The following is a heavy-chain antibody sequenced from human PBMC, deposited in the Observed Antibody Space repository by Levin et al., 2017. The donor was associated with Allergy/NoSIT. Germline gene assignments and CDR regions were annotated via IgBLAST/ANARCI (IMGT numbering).Heavy chain of an antibody. CDR3: ARDMTPTYGTNYYYYYMDV. V-gene: IGHV1-69*13. CDR2: IIPIFGTA. CDR1: GGTFSSYA. Sequence: SVKVSCKASGGTFSSYAISWVRQAPGQGLEWMGGIIPIFGTANYAQKFQGRVTITADESTSTAYMELSSLRSEDTAVYYCARDMTPTYGTNYYYYYMDVWGKGTTVTVSS. J-gene: IGHJ6*03. D-gene: IGHD1/OR15-1a*01.